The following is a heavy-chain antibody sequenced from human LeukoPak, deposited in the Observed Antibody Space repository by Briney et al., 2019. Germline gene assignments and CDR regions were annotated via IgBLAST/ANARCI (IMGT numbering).Heavy chain of an antibody. V-gene: IGHV3-7*01. CDR3: ARDVWTGVAVSDY. CDR2: IKEDGSIQ. J-gene: IGHJ4*02. CDR1: GFTFSSYW. D-gene: IGHD6-19*01. Sequence: GGSLRLSCVASGFTFSSYWITWVRQAPGKGLEWLANIKEDGSIQSYLDSVRGRFTISRDNAKTSVYLQLNSLRADDTAVYYCARDVWTGVAVSDYWGQGTLVTVSS.